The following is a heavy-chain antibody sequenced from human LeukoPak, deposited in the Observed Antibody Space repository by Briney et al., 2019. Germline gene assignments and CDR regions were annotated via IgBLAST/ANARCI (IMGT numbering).Heavy chain of an antibody. Sequence: ASVKVSCKASGYTFTSYAMHWVRQAPGQRLGWMGWINAGNGNTKYSQEFQGRVTITRDTSASTAYMELSSLRSEDMAVYYCARGAWFGSQLLFDPWGQGTLVTVSS. V-gene: IGHV1-3*03. CDR3: ARGAWFGSQLLFDP. D-gene: IGHD3-10*01. CDR2: INAGNGNT. CDR1: GYTFTSYA. J-gene: IGHJ5*02.